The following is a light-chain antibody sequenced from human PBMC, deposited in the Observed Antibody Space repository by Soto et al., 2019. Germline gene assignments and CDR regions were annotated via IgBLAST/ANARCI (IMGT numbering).Light chain of an antibody. CDR1: QGISNY. CDR2: DAY. CDR3: QNYKSAPLLT. Sequence: DIQMTQSPSSLSASVGDRVTITCRASQGISNYLAWYQQKPGKVPKLLISDAYTLQSGVPSRFSGSGSGTDFTLTISSLHPEDVATYYCQNYKSAPLLTFGTGTKVDLK. J-gene: IGKJ3*01. V-gene: IGKV1-27*01.